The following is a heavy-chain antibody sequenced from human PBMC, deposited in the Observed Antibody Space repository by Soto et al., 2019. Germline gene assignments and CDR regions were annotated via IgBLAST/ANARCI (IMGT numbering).Heavy chain of an antibody. CDR2: IYYSGST. CDR3: ARLGNIAARPSWFYP. V-gene: IGHV4-59*01. D-gene: IGHD6-6*01. CDR1: GVSITSYY. Sequence: SETLSLTCTVSGVSITSYYWSWILQPPRKGLEWIGYIYYSGSTNYNPSLKSRVTISVDTSKNQFSLKLSSVTAADTAVYYCARLGNIAARPSWFYPCGQGTLVTVSS. J-gene: IGHJ5*02.